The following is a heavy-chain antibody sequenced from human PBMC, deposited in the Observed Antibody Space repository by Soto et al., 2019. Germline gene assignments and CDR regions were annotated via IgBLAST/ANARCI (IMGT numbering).Heavy chain of an antibody. CDR3: ASMTYGDYVPFDY. J-gene: IGHJ4*02. V-gene: IGHV4-59*08. CDR1: GGSISGYY. CDR2: IYYSGST. D-gene: IGHD4-17*01. Sequence: SETLSLTCTVSGGSISGYYWNWIRQLPGKGLEWIGYIYYSGSTNYNPSLKSRVTISVDTSKNQFSLKLSSVTAADTAVYYCASMTYGDYVPFDYCGQGTLVTVSS.